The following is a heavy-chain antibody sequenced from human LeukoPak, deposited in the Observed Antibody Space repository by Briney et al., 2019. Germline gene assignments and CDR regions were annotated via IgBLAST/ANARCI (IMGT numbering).Heavy chain of an antibody. V-gene: IGHV3-23*01. CDR2: ISGSGGST. CDR1: GFTFSSYA. D-gene: IGHD3-10*01. J-gene: IGHJ4*02. Sequence: PGGSLRLSCAASGFTFSSYAMSWVRQAPGKGLEWVSAISGSGGSTYYADSVEGRFTISRDNSKNTLYLQMNRLRAEDTAVYYCAKYSRAGVRGVIAHWGQGTLGTVSS. CDR3: AKYSRAGVRGVIAH.